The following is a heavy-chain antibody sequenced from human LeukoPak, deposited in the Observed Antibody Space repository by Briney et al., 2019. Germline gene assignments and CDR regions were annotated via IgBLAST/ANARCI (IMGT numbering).Heavy chain of an antibody. V-gene: IGHV3-48*04. Sequence: PGGSLRLSCVASGFYFGGHAMHWLRQAPGKGLEWVAYITYGSDTIFYADSVKGRFTVSRDNAKNSLYLQMDSLRAEDTAVYYCVKGGLWFGESHFDYWGQGTLVTVSS. CDR2: ITYGSDTI. D-gene: IGHD3-10*01. CDR1: GFYFGGHA. CDR3: VKGGLWFGESHFDY. J-gene: IGHJ4*02.